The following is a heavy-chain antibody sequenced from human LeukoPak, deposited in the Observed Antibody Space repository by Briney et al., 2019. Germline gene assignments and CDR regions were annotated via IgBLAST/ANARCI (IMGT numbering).Heavy chain of an antibody. V-gene: IGHV3-30*04. Sequence: GGSLRLSCAASEFTFSSYTMHWVRQAPGKGLEWVAVISYDGSNEYYADSVKGRFTISRDNSKSTLYLQMNSLRAEDATMYYCARAPSGYYPYFDYWGQGTLVTVPS. CDR1: EFTFSSYT. D-gene: IGHD3-3*01. CDR3: ARAPSGYYPYFDY. CDR2: ISYDGSNE. J-gene: IGHJ4*02.